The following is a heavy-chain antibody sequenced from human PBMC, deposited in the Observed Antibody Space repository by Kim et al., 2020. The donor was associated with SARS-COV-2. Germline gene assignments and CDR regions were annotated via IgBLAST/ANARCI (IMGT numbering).Heavy chain of an antibody. V-gene: IGHV1-69*13. J-gene: IGHJ5*02. CDR3: ARAHVDYDFWSGYYLPNWFDP. CDR2: IIPIFGTA. Sequence: SVKVSCKASGGTFSSYAISWVRQAPGQGLEWMGGIIPIFGTANYAQKFEGRVTITADESTSTAYMELSSLGSEDTAVYYCARAHVDYDFWSGYYLPNWFDPWGQGTLVTVSS. D-gene: IGHD3-3*01. CDR1: GGTFSSYA.